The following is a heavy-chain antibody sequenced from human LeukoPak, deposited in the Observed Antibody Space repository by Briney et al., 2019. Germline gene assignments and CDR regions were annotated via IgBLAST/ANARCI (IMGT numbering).Heavy chain of an antibody. CDR2: IYHSGST. CDR1: GDSIGSYF. D-gene: IGHD2-2*01. J-gene: IGHJ6*02. V-gene: IGHV4-59*01. Sequence: SETLSLTCTVSGDSIGSYFWSWIRQSPGKGLEWIGHIYHSGSTNYNPSLKSRVTISIDTSKNQFSLKLTSVTSANTAVYYCARDGPAYTSRWYDYYYGLDVWGQGTTVTVSS. CDR3: ARDGPAYTSRWYDYYYGLDV.